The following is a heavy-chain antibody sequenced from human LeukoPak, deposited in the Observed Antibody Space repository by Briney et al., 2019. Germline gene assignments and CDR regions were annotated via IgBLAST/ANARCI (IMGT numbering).Heavy chain of an antibody. Sequence: GGSLRLSCAASGFTFSSYAMSWVRQAPGKGLEWVSGVSGNGVSTDYADSAKGRFTISRDNSKNTLYLQMNSLRAEDTAVYYCAKDHYYGSGSYPGPYKNWFDPWGQGTLVTVSS. D-gene: IGHD3-10*01. CDR1: GFTFSSYA. CDR3: AKDHYYGSGSYPGPYKNWFDP. J-gene: IGHJ5*02. V-gene: IGHV3-23*01. CDR2: VSGNGVST.